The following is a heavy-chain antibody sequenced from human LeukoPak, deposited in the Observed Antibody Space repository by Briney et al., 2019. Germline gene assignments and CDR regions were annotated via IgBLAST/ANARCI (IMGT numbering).Heavy chain of an antibody. V-gene: IGHV3-23*01. J-gene: IGHJ4*02. CDR2: ISSGGGTT. Sequence: PGGSLRLSCAASGFTFSSHAMRWVRQAPGKGLEWVSRISSGGGTTDYTDSVKGRFTSSRHTSKNTLYLQMNSLRAEDTAVYYCAKDRSGSGYFDYWGQGTLVTVSS. CDR1: GFTFSSHA. D-gene: IGHD3-10*01. CDR3: AKDRSGSGYFDY.